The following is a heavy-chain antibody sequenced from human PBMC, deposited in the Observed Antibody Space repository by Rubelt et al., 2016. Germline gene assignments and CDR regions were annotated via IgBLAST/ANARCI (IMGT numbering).Heavy chain of an antibody. CDR2: ISHSGIT. Sequence: QLQESGPGLVKPSETLSLTCTVSGDSIRSSSYHWGWIRQSPGKGLEWSGGISHSGITSSNPAPKSQVTLYVNTTNNQFFTGLGSVIAADTDVYYWAGHAPYYYGDSSGIAFDMWGQGTMVTVSS. V-gene: IGHV4-39*01. D-gene: IGHD3-10*01. J-gene: IGHJ3*02. CDR1: GDSIRSSSYH. CDR3: AGHAPYYYGDSSGIAFDM.